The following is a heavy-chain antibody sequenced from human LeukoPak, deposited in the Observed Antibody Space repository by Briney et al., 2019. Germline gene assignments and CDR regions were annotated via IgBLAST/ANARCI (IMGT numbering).Heavy chain of an antibody. V-gene: IGHV3-30*03. CDR3: AGVIAAGSWIDY. J-gene: IGHJ4*02. CDR1: GFTFSSYG. D-gene: IGHD6-13*01. CDR2: ISYDGSNK. Sequence: GRSLRLSCAASGFTFSSYGMHWVRQAPSKGLEWVAVISYDGSNKYYADSVKGRFTISRDNSKNTLYLQMNSLRAEDTAVYYCAGVIAAGSWIDYWGQGTLVTVSS.